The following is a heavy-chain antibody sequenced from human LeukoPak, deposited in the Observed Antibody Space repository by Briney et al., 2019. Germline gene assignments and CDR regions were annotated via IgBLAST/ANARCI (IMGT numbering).Heavy chain of an antibody. Sequence: GASVKVSCKASGGTFSSYAISWVRQAPGQGLEWMGWMNPNSGNTGYAQKFQGRVTMTRNTSISTAYMELSSLRSEDTAVYYCARGSLSGGMDVWGQGTTVTVSS. J-gene: IGHJ6*02. CDR2: MNPNSGNT. D-gene: IGHD3-16*01. CDR1: GGTFSSYA. CDR3: ARGSLSGGMDV. V-gene: IGHV1-8*02.